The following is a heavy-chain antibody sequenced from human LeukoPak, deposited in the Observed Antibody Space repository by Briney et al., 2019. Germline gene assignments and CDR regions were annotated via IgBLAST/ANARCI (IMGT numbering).Heavy chain of an antibody. Sequence: SETLSLTCAVHGGSFSVYSWSSIRQPPGKGLEWIGEISHSGGTNYNPSLKSRVTMSVDTSNNQFSLKLKSVTAADTAVYYCARDGIAVFGVITGNYYYMDVWGNGTTVTVSS. CDR2: ISHSGGT. V-gene: IGHV4-34*01. CDR1: GGSFSVYS. D-gene: IGHD3-3*01. J-gene: IGHJ6*03. CDR3: ARDGIAVFGVITGNYYYMDV.